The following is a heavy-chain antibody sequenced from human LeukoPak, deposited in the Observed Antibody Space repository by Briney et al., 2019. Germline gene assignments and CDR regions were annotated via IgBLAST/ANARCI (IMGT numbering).Heavy chain of an antibody. CDR3: ARDVPLQLSPEDALDI. CDR2: IYYSGST. Sequence: PSETLSLTCTVSGGSISSDSCSWIRQPPGKGLEWIGYIYYSGSTNYNPSLKSRVTISVDTSKNQFSLKLSSVTAADGVVNYCARDVPLQLSPEDALDIWGQGTMVTVSS. CDR1: GGSISSDS. V-gene: IGHV4-59*01. D-gene: IGHD5-18*01. J-gene: IGHJ3*02.